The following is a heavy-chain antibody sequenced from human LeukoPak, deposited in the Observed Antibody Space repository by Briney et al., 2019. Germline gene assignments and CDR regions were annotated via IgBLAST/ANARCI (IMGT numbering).Heavy chain of an antibody. V-gene: IGHV3-30-3*01. Sequence: GRSLRLSCAASGFTFSSYAMHWVRRAPGKELEWVAVISYDGSNKYYADSVKGRFTISRDNSKNTLYLQMNSLRAEDTAVYYCARDSLVGYWGQGTLVTVSS. J-gene: IGHJ4*02. CDR2: ISYDGSNK. CDR3: ARDSLVGY. CDR1: GFTFSSYA.